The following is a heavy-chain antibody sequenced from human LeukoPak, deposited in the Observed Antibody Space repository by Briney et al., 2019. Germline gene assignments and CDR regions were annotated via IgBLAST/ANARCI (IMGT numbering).Heavy chain of an antibody. Sequence: SETLSLTCTVSGGSISSYYWSWIRQPPGKGLEWIGYIYYSGSTNYNPSLKSRVTISVDTSKNQFSLKLSSVTAADTAVYYCAGHVSTQEYCSSTSCYAAPLDYWGQGTLVTVSS. CDR1: GGSISSYY. D-gene: IGHD2-2*01. V-gene: IGHV4-59*08. CDR3: AGHVSTQEYCSSTSCYAAPLDY. CDR2: IYYSGST. J-gene: IGHJ4*02.